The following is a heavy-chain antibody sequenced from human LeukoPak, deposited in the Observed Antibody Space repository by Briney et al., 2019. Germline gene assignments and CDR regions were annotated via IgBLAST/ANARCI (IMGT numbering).Heavy chain of an antibody. J-gene: IGHJ4*02. CDR3: ARSEDTAMVFSY. CDR2: ISSSSSYI. V-gene: IGHV3-21*01. D-gene: IGHD5-18*01. CDR1: GFTFSSYS. Sequence: GGSLRLSCAASGFTFSSYSMNWVRQAPGKGLEWVSSISSSSSYIYYADSVKGRFTISRDNAKNSLYLQMNSLRAEDTAVYYCARSEDTAMVFSYWGQGTLVTVS.